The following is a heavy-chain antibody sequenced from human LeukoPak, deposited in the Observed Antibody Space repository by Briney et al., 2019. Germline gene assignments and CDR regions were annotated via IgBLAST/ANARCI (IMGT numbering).Heavy chain of an antibody. Sequence: RGESLKISCKGSGYSFTSYWIGWVRQMHGKGLEWMGIIYPGDSDTRYSPSFQGQVTISADKSISTAYLQWSSLKASDTAMYYCARHPQDYDFWSGYYRDWGQGTLVTVSS. J-gene: IGHJ4*02. CDR2: IYPGDSDT. CDR3: ARHPQDYDFWSGYYRD. V-gene: IGHV5-51*01. CDR1: GYSFTSYW. D-gene: IGHD3-3*01.